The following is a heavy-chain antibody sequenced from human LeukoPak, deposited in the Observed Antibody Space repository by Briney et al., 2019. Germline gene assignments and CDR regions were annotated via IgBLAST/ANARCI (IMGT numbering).Heavy chain of an antibody. J-gene: IGHJ4*02. CDR2: ISTTGTTI. Sequence: PGGSLRLSCAALGFTFSAYHINWVRQAPGKGLEWISYISTTGTTIHYADSVKGRFTISRDNSKNTLYLQMNSLRAEDTAVYYCAKNTQYSGYYDCWGQGTLVAVSS. V-gene: IGHV3-48*01. CDR3: AKNTQYSGYYDC. D-gene: IGHD6-6*01. CDR1: GFTFSAYH.